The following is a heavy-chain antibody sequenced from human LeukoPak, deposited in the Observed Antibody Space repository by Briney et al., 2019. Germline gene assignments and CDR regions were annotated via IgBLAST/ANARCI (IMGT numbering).Heavy chain of an antibody. CDR3: AKGRSVVRGPFDY. CDR2: ISYDGSNE. V-gene: IGHV3-30*18. CDR1: GFTFSSHA. J-gene: IGHJ4*02. Sequence: GRSLRLSCAASGFTFSSHAMHWVRQAPGKGLEWVAVISYDGSNEDYADSVNGRLTMSRDNSKNTLYLQMISLRAEDTAVYYCAKGRSVVRGPFDYWGQGTLVTVSS. D-gene: IGHD3-10*01.